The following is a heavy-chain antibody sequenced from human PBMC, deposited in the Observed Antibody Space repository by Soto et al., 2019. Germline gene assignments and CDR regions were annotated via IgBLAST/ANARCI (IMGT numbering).Heavy chain of an antibody. V-gene: IGHV3-30-3*01. Sequence: GSLRLSCAASGFTFSSYAMHWVRQAPGKGLEWVAVIPYDGSNKYYADSVKGRFTISRDNSKNTLYLQMNSLRAEDTAVYYCARDDCSSTSCYGLDYWGQGTLVTVSS. D-gene: IGHD2-2*01. CDR2: IPYDGSNK. CDR1: GFTFSSYA. CDR3: ARDDCSSTSCYGLDY. J-gene: IGHJ4*02.